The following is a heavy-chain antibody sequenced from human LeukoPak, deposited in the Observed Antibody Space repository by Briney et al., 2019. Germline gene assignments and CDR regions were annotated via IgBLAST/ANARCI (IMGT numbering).Heavy chain of an antibody. D-gene: IGHD3-22*01. Sequence: GGSLRLSCAASGFTFSSYGMHWVRQAPGKGLEWVAVIWYDGSNKYYADSVKGRFTISRDNSKNTLYLQMNSLRAEDTAVYYCARGNTYYYDSSGPQIGNFWGQGTLVTVSS. CDR2: IWYDGSNK. CDR1: GFTFSSYG. CDR3: ARGNTYYYDSSGPQIGNF. V-gene: IGHV3-33*01. J-gene: IGHJ4*02.